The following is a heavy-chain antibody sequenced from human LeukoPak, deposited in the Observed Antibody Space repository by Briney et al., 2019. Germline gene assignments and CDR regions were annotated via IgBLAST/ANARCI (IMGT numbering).Heavy chain of an antibody. Sequence: PSQTLSLTCTVSGDSISSGDYYWGWVRQPPGKGLEWIGTISYSGTTYYSPSLKSRVTISLDTSKNQFSLKLSSVTAADTAIYYCARDFSSSSTVYYYYYMDVWGKGTTVTVSS. J-gene: IGHJ6*03. V-gene: IGHV4-39*07. CDR1: GDSISSGDYY. CDR3: ARDFSSSSTVYYYYYMDV. D-gene: IGHD6-6*01. CDR2: ISYSGTT.